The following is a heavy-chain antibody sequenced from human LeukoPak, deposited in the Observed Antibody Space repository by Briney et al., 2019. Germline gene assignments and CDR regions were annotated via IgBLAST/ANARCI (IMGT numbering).Heavy chain of an antibody. D-gene: IGHD1-26*01. J-gene: IGHJ3*02. Sequence: GGSLRLSCAASGFTFSTSGMTWVRRAPGKGLEWLSYISISSTTLYYADSVKGRFTISRDNAKNSLFLQMNSLRADDTAVYYCARESPYSGSWSAFDIWGQGTMLIVS. CDR2: ISISSTTL. V-gene: IGHV3-48*01. CDR1: GFTFSTSG. CDR3: ARESPYSGSWSAFDI.